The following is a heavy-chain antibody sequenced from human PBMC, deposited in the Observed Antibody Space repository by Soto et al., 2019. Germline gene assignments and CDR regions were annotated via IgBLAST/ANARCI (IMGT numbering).Heavy chain of an antibody. CDR1: GFTFSNAW. D-gene: IGHD1-7*01. CDR3: TTVWNSVPYYYYGMDV. J-gene: IGHJ6*02. CDR2: IKSKTDGGTT. Sequence: EVQLVESGGGLVKPGGSLRLSCAASGFTFSNAWMSWVRQAPGKGLEWVGRIKSKTDGGTTDYAAPVKGRFTISRDDSKNTLYLQMNSLKTEDTAVYYCTTVWNSVPYYYYGMDVWGQGTTVTVSS. V-gene: IGHV3-15*01.